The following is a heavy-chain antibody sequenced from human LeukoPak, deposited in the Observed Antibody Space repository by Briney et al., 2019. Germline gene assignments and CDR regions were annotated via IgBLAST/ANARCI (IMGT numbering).Heavy chain of an antibody. V-gene: IGHV2-5*01. CDR3: AHSSWELLGLPGDY. CDR2: IYWNDDK. D-gene: IGHD1-26*01. Sequence: SGPTLVNPTQTLTLTCTFSGFSLSTIGVSVGWIRQPPGKALEWLALIYWNDDKRYSPSLKSRLTITKDTSKNQVVLTMTNMDPVDTATYYCAHSSWELLGLPGDYWGQGTLVTVSS. J-gene: IGHJ4*02. CDR1: GFSLSTIGVS.